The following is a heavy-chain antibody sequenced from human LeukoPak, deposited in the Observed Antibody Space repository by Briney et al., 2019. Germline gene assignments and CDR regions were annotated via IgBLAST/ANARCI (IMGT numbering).Heavy chain of an antibody. CDR1: GGSISNYY. Sequence: PAETLSLTCTVSGGSISNYYWSWIRQPPGKGLEWIGYIYYSGYTNYNPSLKSRVTIPLDTSKNQFSLKLRSVTAADTAVYYCARHFSGAAAPLPFDYWGQGSPVSVSS. CDR2: IYYSGYT. CDR3: ARHFSGAAAPLPFDY. D-gene: IGHD6-13*01. J-gene: IGHJ4*02. V-gene: IGHV4-59*08.